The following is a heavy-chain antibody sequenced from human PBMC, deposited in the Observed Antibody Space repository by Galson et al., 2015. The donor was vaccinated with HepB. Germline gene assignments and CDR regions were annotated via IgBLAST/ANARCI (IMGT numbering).Heavy chain of an antibody. CDR1: GFSLGTSGVG. J-gene: IGHJ4*02. D-gene: IGHD3-22*01. Sequence: PALVKPTQTLTLTCTFSGFSLGTSGVGVGWIRQPPGKALEWLAVIYWDDDKRYSPSLKSRLTITKDTSKNQVVLTMTNMDPVDTATYYCVRRPNYYDSGGYWGEVDYWGQGTLVTVSS. V-gene: IGHV2-5*02. CDR3: VRRPNYYDSGGYWGEVDY. CDR2: IYWDDDK.